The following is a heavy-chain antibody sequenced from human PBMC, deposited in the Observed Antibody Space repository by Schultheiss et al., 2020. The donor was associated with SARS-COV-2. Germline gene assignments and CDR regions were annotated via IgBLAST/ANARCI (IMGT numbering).Heavy chain of an antibody. CDR3: AHRGWFGELPH. CDR1: GFSLSTSGMC. J-gene: IGHJ4*02. Sequence: SGPTLVKPTQTLTLTCTFSGFSLSTSGMCVSWIRQPPGKALEWLARIDWDDDTYYTTSLKTRLTITKDTSKNQVVLTMTNMDPVDTATYYCAHRGWFGELPHWGQGTLVTVSS. V-gene: IGHV2-70*12. CDR2: IDWDDDT. D-gene: IGHD3-10*01.